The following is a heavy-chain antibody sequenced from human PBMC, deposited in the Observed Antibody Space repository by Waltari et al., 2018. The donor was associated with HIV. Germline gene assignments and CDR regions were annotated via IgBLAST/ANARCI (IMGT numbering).Heavy chain of an antibody. CDR3: ARGVFSSGSFEDDYFYFYYIDV. Sequence: QVQLRQWGAGLLKPSETLSLTCAVYGGSFSGYYWSWIRQPPGKGLEWIGEINHSGDTTYNPSFKSRVTILVDKSKNQFSLKLRAVTAADAAVYFCARGVFSSGSFEDDYFYFYYIDVWGKGTTVTVSS. J-gene: IGHJ6*03. D-gene: IGHD3-3*01. V-gene: IGHV4-34*02. CDR1: GGSFSGYY. CDR2: INHSGDT.